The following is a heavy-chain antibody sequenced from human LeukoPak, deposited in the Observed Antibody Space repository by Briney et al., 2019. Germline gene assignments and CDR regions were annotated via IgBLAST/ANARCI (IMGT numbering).Heavy chain of an antibody. CDR3: ARFSSSHFDS. CDR2: IYYSGST. J-gene: IGHJ4*02. V-gene: IGHV4-39*01. CDR1: GGSISSTSYY. Sequence: SETLSLTCTVSGGSISSTSYYWGWIRQPPGKGLEWIGNIYYSGSTFYSPSLKSRVTISVDTSKNQFSLKLSSVTAADTAVYYCARFSSSHFDSWGQGTLVTVSS. D-gene: IGHD6-6*01.